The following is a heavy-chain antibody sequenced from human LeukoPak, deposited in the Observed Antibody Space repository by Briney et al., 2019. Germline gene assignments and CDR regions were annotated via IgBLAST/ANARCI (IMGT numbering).Heavy chain of an antibody. J-gene: IGHJ5*02. CDR3: ARDRSDFWSGYSWFDP. V-gene: IGHV1-2*06. CDR2: INPNSGGT. CDR1: GYTFTSYP. Sequence: GASVKVSCKASGYTFTSYPMHWVRQAPGQGLEWMGRINPNSGGTNYAQKFQGRVTMTRDTSISTAYMELSRLRSDDTAVYYCARDRSDFWSGYSWFDPWGQGTLVTVSS. D-gene: IGHD3-3*01.